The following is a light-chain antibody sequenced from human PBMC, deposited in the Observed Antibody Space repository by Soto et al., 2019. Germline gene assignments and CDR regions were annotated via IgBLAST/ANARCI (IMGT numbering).Light chain of an antibody. CDR1: SSDVGDYDY. V-gene: IGLV2-11*01. CDR2: DVT. Sequence: QSALTQLPSVSGSPGQSGSISCPGTSSDVGDYDYVSWYQPHPVKAHKLLICDVTKWPSGVPDPCSRSKCGNAASPTISRLHVDDEADLFCCSCGGIFPYVYGTGTTLIV. J-gene: IGLJ1*01. CDR3: CSCGGIFPYV.